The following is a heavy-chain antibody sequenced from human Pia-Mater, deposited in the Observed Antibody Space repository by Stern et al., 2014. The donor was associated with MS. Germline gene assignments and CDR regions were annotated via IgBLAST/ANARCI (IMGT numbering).Heavy chain of an antibody. Sequence: QVQLVQSGPGLVKPSQTLSHTCNVSGGSISSGGYYWSWIRQHPGKGLEWIGYIYYSGSTYYNPSLKSRVTISVDTSKNQFSLKLSSVTAADTAVYYCARGRDGYKSHFDYWGQGTLVTVSS. CDR3: ARGRDGYKSHFDY. V-gene: IGHV4-31*03. CDR2: IYYSGST. D-gene: IGHD5-24*01. CDR1: GGSISSGGYY. J-gene: IGHJ4*02.